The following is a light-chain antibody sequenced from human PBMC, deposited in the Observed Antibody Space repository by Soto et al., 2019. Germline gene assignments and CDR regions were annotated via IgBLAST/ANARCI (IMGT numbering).Light chain of an antibody. CDR3: QQYNGWPST. CDR2: GAS. Sequence: EIVMAQSPDTLSVSPGGRATLSCSASQSVNIHLAWHQQKPGQAPRLLIYGASTRATGFPARFSGSGSGTEFTLTISSLQSEDFAVYYCQQYNGWPSTFGQRTRLEI. CDR1: QSVNIH. J-gene: IGKJ5*01. V-gene: IGKV3-15*01.